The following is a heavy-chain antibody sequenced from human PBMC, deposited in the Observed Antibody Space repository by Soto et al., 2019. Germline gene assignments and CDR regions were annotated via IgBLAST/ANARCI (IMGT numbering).Heavy chain of an antibody. CDR2: ISWNSGSI. D-gene: IGHD1-26*01. J-gene: IGHJ6*02. CDR1: GFTFDDYA. V-gene: IGHV3-9*01. CDR3: AKVELPYGMDV. Sequence: PGGSLRLSCAASGFTFDDYAMHWVRQAPGKGLEWVSGISWNSGSIGYADSVKGRFTISRDNAKNSLYLQMNSLRAEDTALYYCAKVELPYGMDVWGQGTTVTVSS.